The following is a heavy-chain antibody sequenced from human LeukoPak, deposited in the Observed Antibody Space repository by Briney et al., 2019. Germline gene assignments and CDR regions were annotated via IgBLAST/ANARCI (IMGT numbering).Heavy chain of an antibody. Sequence: GGSLRLSCAASGFSLSTYGMDWVRRAPGKGLEWEAVIWYDGSNKYYGDSVKGRFTISRDTSKNTVYLQVNSLRAEDTAIYYCGRVAGYSSRGSYYSLDVWGQGTTVTVSS. CDR1: GFSLSTYG. V-gene: IGHV3-33*01. D-gene: IGHD6-13*01. CDR3: GRVAGYSSRGSYYSLDV. CDR2: IWYDGSNK. J-gene: IGHJ6*02.